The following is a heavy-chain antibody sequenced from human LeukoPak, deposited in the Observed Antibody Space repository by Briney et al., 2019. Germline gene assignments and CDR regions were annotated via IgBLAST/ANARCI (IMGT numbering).Heavy chain of an antibody. V-gene: IGHV3-23*01. CDR1: GFTLSSYA. D-gene: IGHD3-10*01. CDR2: ISGSGAAT. Sequence: GGSLRLSCAASGFTLSSYAMSWVRQAPGRGLEWVSSISGSGAATYYADSVKGRFTISRDNSKNTLYLQLNSLRAEDTAVYYCAKGGSGRDSNYFDYWGQGTLVPVSS. CDR3: AKGGSGRDSNYFDY. J-gene: IGHJ4*02.